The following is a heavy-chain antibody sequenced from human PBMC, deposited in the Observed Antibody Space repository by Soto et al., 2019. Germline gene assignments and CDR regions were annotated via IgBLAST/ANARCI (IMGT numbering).Heavy chain of an antibody. V-gene: IGHV3-72*01. J-gene: IGHJ4*02. D-gene: IGHD2-15*01. CDR2: TRIEANSYTT. Sequence: EVQLVESGGGLVQPGGSLRLSCAASGFTFSDHYIYWVRQAPGRGLEWVGRTRIEANSYTTEYAASVKGRFIISRDESKNSLYLQMNSLKTEDTAVYYCARGLSSWRECSGGSCYSAGYWGQGTLVTVSS. CDR3: ARGLSSWRECSGGSCYSAGY. CDR1: GFTFSDHY.